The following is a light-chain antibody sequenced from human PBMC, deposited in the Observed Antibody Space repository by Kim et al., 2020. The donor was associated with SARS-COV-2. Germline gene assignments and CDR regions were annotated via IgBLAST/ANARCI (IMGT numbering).Light chain of an antibody. V-gene: IGLV3-9*01. CDR2: RDH. Sequence: SYELTQPLSVSVAPGQTASVSCGGDNIGTKTVHXYQQTPGQAPVLVIFRDHNRPSGIPERFSASKSMNTATLTISRAQVKDEADYYCQVWAGNTYVFGTG. CDR1: NIGTKT. CDR3: QVWAGNTYV. J-gene: IGLJ1*01.